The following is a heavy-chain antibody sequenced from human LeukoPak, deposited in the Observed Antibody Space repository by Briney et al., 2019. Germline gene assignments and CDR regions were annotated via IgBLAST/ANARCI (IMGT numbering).Heavy chain of an antibody. J-gene: IGHJ5*02. CDR3: AREGYRGYEGWFDP. Sequence: GGSLRLSCAASGFTFSSSAMAWVRHAPGKGLEWVSTISYSGSGTYYADSVKGRFTISRDNSENSLYLQMNSLRAEDTAVYYCAREGYRGYEGWFDPWGQGTLVTVSS. V-gene: IGHV3-23*01. CDR2: ISYSGSGT. CDR1: GFTFSSSA. D-gene: IGHD5-12*01.